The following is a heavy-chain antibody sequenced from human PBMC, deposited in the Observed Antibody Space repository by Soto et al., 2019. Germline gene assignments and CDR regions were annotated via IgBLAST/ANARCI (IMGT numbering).Heavy chain of an antibody. J-gene: IGHJ3*01. CDR1: GFTLSMSA. CDR3: AKDRAIIVKAGDAFHV. V-gene: IGHV3-23*01. D-gene: IGHD3-16*02. CDR2: ISDSGDRT. Sequence: EVQLMESGGGLVQPGGSLRLSCASSGFTLSMSAVNWVRQAPGKGLEWVSYISDSGDRTYYADSVKGRFTISRDRSKNTVSLQMDSLRAEDTAVYYCAKDRAIIVKAGDAFHVWGQGTKVTVSS.